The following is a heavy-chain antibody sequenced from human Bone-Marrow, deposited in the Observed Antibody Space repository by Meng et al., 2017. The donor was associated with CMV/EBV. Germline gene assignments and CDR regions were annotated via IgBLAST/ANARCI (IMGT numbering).Heavy chain of an antibody. J-gene: IGHJ4*02. D-gene: IGHD3-22*01. CDR2: INWNGGST. Sequence: GESLKISCAVSGFTVSTSYMSWVRQAPGKGLEWVSGINWNGGSTGYADSVKGRFTISRDNAKNSLYLQMNSLRAEDTALYYCARVDYYDSSAFDYWGQGTLVTVSS. V-gene: IGHV3-20*04. CDR3: ARVDYYDSSAFDY. CDR1: GFTVSTSY.